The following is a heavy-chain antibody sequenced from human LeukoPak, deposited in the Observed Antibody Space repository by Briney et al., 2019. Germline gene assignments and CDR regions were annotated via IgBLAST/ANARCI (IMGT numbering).Heavy chain of an antibody. J-gene: IGHJ4*02. CDR3: ATAPMVRGVIISTEY. D-gene: IGHD3-10*01. CDR2: FDPEDGKT. Sequence: GASVKVSCKASGYTFTGYYMHWVRQAPGKGLEWMGGFDPEDGKTIYAQKFQGRVTMTEDTSTDTAYMELSSLRSEDTAVYYCATAPMVRGVIISTEYWGQGTPATVSS. CDR1: GYTFTGYY. V-gene: IGHV1-24*01.